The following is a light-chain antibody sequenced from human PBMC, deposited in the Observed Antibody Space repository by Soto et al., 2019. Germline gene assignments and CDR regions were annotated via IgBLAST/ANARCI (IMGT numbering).Light chain of an antibody. J-gene: IGKJ4*01. CDR3: QHYNTYSVT. V-gene: IGKV1-5*03. CDR1: QSISNW. Sequence: DIQMTQSPSTLSASVGDRLTITCRASQSISNWLAWYQQKPGTAPKLLIYEASSLDNGVPSRFSGSGSGTDFTLTISSLQPDDFATYYCQHYNTYSVTFGGGTKVEI. CDR2: EAS.